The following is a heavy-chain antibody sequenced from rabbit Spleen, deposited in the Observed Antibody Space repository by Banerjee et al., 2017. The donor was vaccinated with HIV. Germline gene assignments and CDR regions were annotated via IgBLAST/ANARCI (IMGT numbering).Heavy chain of an antibody. V-gene: IGHV1S45*01. CDR3: ARGGYGGHIYSMGL. D-gene: IGHD4-2*01. Sequence: EQLEESGGGLVKPEGSLTLTCTASGFSFSSSYYMYWVRQAPGKGLEWIGCIYSSSAITWYASWAKGRFTISKTSSTTVTLQMTSLTDADTATYFCARGGYGGHIYSMGLWGQGTLVTVS. J-gene: IGHJ3*01. CDR1: GFSFSSSYY. CDR2: IYSSSAIT.